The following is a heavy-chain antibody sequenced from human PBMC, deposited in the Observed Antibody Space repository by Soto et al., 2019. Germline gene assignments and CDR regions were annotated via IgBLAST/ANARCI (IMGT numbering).Heavy chain of an antibody. CDR1: GFTFSSYG. CDR2: ISYDGSNK. CDR3: ARALGYCSGGSCYSYREYNWFDP. J-gene: IGHJ5*02. V-gene: IGHV3-30*03. Sequence: GSLRLSCAASGFTFSSYGMHWVRQAPGKGLEWVAVISYDGSNKYYADSVKGRFTISRDNSKNTLYLQMNSLRAEDTAVYYCARALGYCSGGSCYSYREYNWFDPWGQGTLVTVSS. D-gene: IGHD2-15*01.